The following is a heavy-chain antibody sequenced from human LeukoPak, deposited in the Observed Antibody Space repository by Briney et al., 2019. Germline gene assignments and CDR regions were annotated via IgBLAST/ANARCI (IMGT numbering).Heavy chain of an antibody. J-gene: IGHJ3*02. CDR1: GFTFSSNA. V-gene: IGHV3-23*01. D-gene: IGHD3-10*01. Sequence: KTGGSLRLSCAASGFTFSSNAMSWVRQAPGKGLEWVSAISGSGGSTYYADSVKSRFTISRDNSNNTLYLQMNSLRAEDTAVYYCAKDLSTMVRGVAEVAFDIWGQGTMVTVSS. CDR2: ISGSGGST. CDR3: AKDLSTMVRGVAEVAFDI.